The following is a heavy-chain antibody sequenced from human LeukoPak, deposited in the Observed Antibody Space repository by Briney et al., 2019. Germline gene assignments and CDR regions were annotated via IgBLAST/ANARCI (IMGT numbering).Heavy chain of an antibody. CDR3: ARAWGSSSYDY. D-gene: IGHD6-13*01. V-gene: IGHV1-2*02. CDR2: INPNSGGT. CDR1: GYTFTAYY. Sequence: AASVKVSCKASGYTFTAYYLHWVRQAPGQGLEWMGWINPNSGGTNYAQKFQGRVTMTRDTSISTAYMELSRLRSDDTAVYYCARAWGSSSYDYWGQGTLVTVSS. J-gene: IGHJ4*02.